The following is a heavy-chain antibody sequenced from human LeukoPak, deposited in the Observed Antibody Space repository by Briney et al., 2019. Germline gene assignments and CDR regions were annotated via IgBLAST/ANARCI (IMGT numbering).Heavy chain of an antibody. Sequence: GGSLRLSCAASGFTFSSYAMSWVPQAPGKGLEWVSVISGSGGSTYYADSVKGRFTISRDNSKNTLYLQMNSLRAEDTAVYYCAKNFYDFWSGYLILDYWGQGTLVTVSS. J-gene: IGHJ4*02. CDR1: GFTFSSYA. D-gene: IGHD3-3*01. CDR2: ISGSGGST. V-gene: IGHV3-23*01. CDR3: AKNFYDFWSGYLILDY.